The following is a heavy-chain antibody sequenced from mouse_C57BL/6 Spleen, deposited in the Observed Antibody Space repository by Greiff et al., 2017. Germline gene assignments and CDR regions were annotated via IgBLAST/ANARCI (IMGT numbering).Heavy chain of an antibody. CDR3: AIYGSITTVNRYYFDY. D-gene: IGHD1-1*01. CDR2: IHPSDSDT. Sequence: QVQLQQPGAELVKPGASVKVSCKASGYTFTSYWMHWVKQRPGQGLEWIGRIHPSDSDTNYNQKFKGKATLTVDKSSSTAYMQLRSLTSEDSAVYYCAIYGSITTVNRYYFDYWGQGTTLTVST. CDR1: GYTFTSYW. V-gene: IGHV1-74*01. J-gene: IGHJ2*01.